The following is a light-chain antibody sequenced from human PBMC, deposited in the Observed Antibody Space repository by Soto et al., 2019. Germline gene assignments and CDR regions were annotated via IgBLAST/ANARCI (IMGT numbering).Light chain of an antibody. Sequence: SYELTQPPSVSVSPGQTASITCSGDKLGDKYTCCYQQKPGQSPVLVIYQDSKRPSGIPERFSGSNSGNTAALTIRGTQAMDEADYYCQAWDSSTVVFGGGTKVTVL. V-gene: IGLV3-1*01. CDR2: QDS. J-gene: IGLJ2*01. CDR1: KLGDKY. CDR3: QAWDSSTVV.